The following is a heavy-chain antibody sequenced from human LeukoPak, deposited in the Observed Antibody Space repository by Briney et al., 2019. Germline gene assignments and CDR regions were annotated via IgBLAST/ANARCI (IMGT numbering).Heavy chain of an antibody. CDR1: GVTLSPYG. CDR3: AKEGTPQVSTWYDL. Sequence: GMSLRLSCAASGVTLSPYGMHWVRQAPGKGMEWVAVISYEGGTQHYADSVKGRFIISRDNPRNTLYLQMNILRTEDTAVYYCAKEGTPQVSTWYDLWGQGTQVIVSS. V-gene: IGHV3-30*18. CDR2: ISYEGGTQ. J-gene: IGHJ5*02. D-gene: IGHD3-10*01.